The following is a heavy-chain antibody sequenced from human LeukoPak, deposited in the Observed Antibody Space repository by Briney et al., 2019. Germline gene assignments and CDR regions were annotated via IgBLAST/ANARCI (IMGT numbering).Heavy chain of an antibody. J-gene: IGHJ4*02. Sequence: GASVKVSCKASGYTFTGYYMHWVRQAPGQGLEWMGWINPNSGGTNYAQKFQGRVTMTRDTSISTAYMELSRLRSDDTAVYYCASSTLIVVVPAAMGGGSDYWGQGTLASVSS. V-gene: IGHV1-2*02. D-gene: IGHD2-2*01. CDR3: ASSTLIVVVPAAMGGGSDY. CDR1: GYTFTGYY. CDR2: INPNSGGT.